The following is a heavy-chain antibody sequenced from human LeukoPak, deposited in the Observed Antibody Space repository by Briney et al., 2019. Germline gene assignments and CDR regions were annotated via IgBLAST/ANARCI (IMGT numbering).Heavy chain of an antibody. J-gene: IGHJ4*02. CDR2: ISAYNGNT. CDR1: GYTFTSYG. Sequence: GASVKVSCKASGYTFTSYGISWVRQAPGQGLEWMGWISAYNGNTNYAQKLQGRVTMTTDTSTSTAYMELRSLRSDDTAVYYCARDRSRGEWLNDFDYWGQGTLVTVSS. CDR3: ARDRSRGEWLNDFDY. V-gene: IGHV1-18*01. D-gene: IGHD3-3*01.